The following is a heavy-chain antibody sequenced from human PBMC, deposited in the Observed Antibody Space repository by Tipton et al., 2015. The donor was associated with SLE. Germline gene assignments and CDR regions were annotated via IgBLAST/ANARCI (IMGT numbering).Heavy chain of an antibody. J-gene: IGHJ6*02. V-gene: IGHV4-34*01. Sequence: GLVKPSETLSLTCAVYGGSFSGYSWSWIRQPPGKGLEWIGEINHSGINHSGSTSYNPSLKSRVTISLDTSKNQFSLKVRSVTAADTAVYYCARGISGYGSSWHYYYYVMDVWGQGTTVTVSS. D-gene: IGHD6-13*01. CDR2: INHSGST. CDR1: GGSFSGYS. CDR3: ARGISGYGSSWHYYYYVMDV.